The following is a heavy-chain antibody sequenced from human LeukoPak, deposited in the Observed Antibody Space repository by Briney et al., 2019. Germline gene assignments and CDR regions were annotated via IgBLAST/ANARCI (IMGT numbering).Heavy chain of an antibody. J-gene: IGHJ4*02. CDR1: GFAFSNYI. CDR2: ILENGSYQ. D-gene: IGHD3-10*02. V-gene: IGHV3-30*04. CDR3: ARGTMFPYYFDY. Sequence: PGGSLRLSCAASGFAFSNYIMHWVRQAPGKGLDWVAVILENGSYQYYADSVKGRFTISRDNAKNSLYLQMNSLRAEDTAVYYCARGTMFPYYFDYWGQGTLVTVSS.